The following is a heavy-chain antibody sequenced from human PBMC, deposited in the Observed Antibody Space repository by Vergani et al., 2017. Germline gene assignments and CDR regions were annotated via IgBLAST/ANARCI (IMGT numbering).Heavy chain of an antibody. V-gene: IGHV3-23*01. D-gene: IGHD1-26*01. CDR1: GFTFSSYA. Sequence: EVQLLESGGGLVQPGGSLRLSCAASGFTFSSYAMSWVRQAPGQGLEWVSAISGSGGSTYYADSVKGRFTISRDNSKNTLYLQMNSLRAEDTAVYYCAKGGSGSYYFDYWGQGTLVTVSS. CDR3: AKGGSGSYYFDY. CDR2: ISGSGGST. J-gene: IGHJ4*02.